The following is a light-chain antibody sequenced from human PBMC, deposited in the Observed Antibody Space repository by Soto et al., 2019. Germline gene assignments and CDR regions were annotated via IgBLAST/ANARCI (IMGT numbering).Light chain of an antibody. J-gene: IGKJ1*01. Sequence: DIQMTQSPSTLSGSVGDRVTITCRASQTISSWLAWYQQKPGKAPKLLIYKASTLKSGVPSRFSGSGSGTEFTLNLSSPQPDDFATYYCKHYNSYEEAYGQGKKV. CDR3: KHYNSYEEA. V-gene: IGKV1-5*03. CDR1: QTISSW. CDR2: KAS.